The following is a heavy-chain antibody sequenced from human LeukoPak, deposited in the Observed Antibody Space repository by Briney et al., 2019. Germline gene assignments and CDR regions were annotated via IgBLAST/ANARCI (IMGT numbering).Heavy chain of an antibody. V-gene: IGHV3-48*01. Sequence: GGSLRLSCAASGFTFSRYSMNWVRQAPGKGLEWVAYISSSSSTIYYADSVKGRFTISRDNAKNSLYLQMNSLRAEDTAVYYCARDPPDYDFWSGYSATFDYWGQGTLVTVSS. CDR2: ISSSSSTI. J-gene: IGHJ4*02. CDR1: GFTFSRYS. D-gene: IGHD3-3*01. CDR3: ARDPPDYDFWSGYSATFDY.